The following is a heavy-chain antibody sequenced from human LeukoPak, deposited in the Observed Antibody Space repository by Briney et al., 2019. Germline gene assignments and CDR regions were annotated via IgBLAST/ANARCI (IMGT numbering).Heavy chain of an antibody. CDR1: GFTFSSYA. V-gene: IGHV3-64*04. CDR2: ISSNGGST. CDR3: AIVIAVAGPATFY. J-gene: IGHJ4*02. Sequence: GGSLRLSCSASGFTFSSYAMHWVRQAPGKGLEYVSAISSNGGSTYYTDSVKCRSTISRDNTKNTLYLQMTSLRAEDTALYYCAIVIAVAGPATFYWGQGTLATVSS. D-gene: IGHD6-19*01.